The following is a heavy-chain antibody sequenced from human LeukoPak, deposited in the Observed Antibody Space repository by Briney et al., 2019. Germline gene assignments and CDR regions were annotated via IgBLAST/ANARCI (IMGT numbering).Heavy chain of an antibody. CDR2: IWYDESNK. V-gene: IGHV3-33*01. J-gene: IGHJ1*01. D-gene: IGHD3-22*01. CDR3: AREFYDTSGYYKYFQY. CDR1: GFTFSSYG. Sequence: GGSLRLSCAASGFTFSSYGMHWVRQAPGKGLEWVAVIWYDESNKYYADSVKGRFTISRDNSKNTLYLQMNSLRAEDTAVYYCAREFYDTSGYYKYFQYWGQGTLVTVSS.